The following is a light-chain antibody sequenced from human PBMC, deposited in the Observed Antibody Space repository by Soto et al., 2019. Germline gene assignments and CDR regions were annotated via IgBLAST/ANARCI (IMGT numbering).Light chain of an antibody. CDR3: QQYKSYSSWT. CDR2: KAS. V-gene: IGKV1-5*03. CDR1: QTINSW. J-gene: IGKJ1*01. Sequence: DIQMTQSPSTLSASVGDRVTITCRASQTINSWLAWYQQKPGKAPKLLIYKASYLQSWVPSTFSGSGSGTEFTLTIIILQPDDFATYYCQQYKSYSSWTFGQGTKVDIK.